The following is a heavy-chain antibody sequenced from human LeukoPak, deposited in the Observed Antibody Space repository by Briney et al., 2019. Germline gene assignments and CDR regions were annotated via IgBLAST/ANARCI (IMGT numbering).Heavy chain of an antibody. V-gene: IGHV3-23*01. Sequence: PGRSLRLSCAASGFTFSSYAMHWVRQAPGKGLEWVSVISGSGGSTFYADSVKGRFTISRDNSKNTLYLQMNSLRAEDTAVYYCAKVTRLTTVTTIYYYGMDVWGQGTTVTVSS. CDR3: AKVTRLTTVTTIYYYGMDV. CDR1: GFTFSSYA. D-gene: IGHD4-17*01. CDR2: ISGSGGST. J-gene: IGHJ6*02.